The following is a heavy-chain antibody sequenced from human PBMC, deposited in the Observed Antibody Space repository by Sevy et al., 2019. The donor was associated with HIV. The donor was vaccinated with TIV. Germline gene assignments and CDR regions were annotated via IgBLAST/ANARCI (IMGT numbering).Heavy chain of an antibody. CDR1: GYSFTSYE. Sequence: ATVKVSCKASGYSFTSYEMEWVRQAPGQGLEWMGIINPSGGSTGYAQSFQGRVILTRDTSTDTVYMELNSLRSEDPAVYYCARLRYRGGDCYYFDYWGQGTLVTVSS. CDR2: INPSGGST. J-gene: IGHJ4*02. V-gene: IGHV1-46*01. CDR3: ARLRYRGGDCYYFDY. D-gene: IGHD2-21*02.